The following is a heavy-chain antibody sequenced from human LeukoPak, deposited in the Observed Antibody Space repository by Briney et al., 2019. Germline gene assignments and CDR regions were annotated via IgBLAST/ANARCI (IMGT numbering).Heavy chain of an antibody. CDR1: GGSISSYY. V-gene: IGHV4-59*08. D-gene: IGHD5-12*01. Sequence: PSETLSLTCTVSGGSISSYYWSWIRQPPGKGLEWIGYIYYSGSTNYNPSLKSRVAISVDTSKNQFSLKLSSVTAADTAIYFCARDRYGGYVNQAFDSWGQGTLVTVSS. J-gene: IGHJ4*02. CDR3: ARDRYGGYVNQAFDS. CDR2: IYYSGST.